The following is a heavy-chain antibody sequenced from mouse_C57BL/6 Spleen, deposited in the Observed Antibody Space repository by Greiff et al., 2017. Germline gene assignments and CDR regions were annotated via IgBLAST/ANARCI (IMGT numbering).Heavy chain of an antibody. D-gene: IGHD1-1*01. J-gene: IGHJ1*03. CDR2: IDPSDSYT. Sequence: QVQLQQPGAELVKPGASVKLSCKASGYTFTSYWMQWVKQRPGQGLEWIVEIDPSDSYTNYNQKFKGKATLTVDTSSSTAYMQLSSLTSEDSAVYYCARSGWITTVTGDFDVWGTGTTVTVSS. CDR3: ARSGWITTVTGDFDV. CDR1: GYTFTSYW. V-gene: IGHV1-50*01.